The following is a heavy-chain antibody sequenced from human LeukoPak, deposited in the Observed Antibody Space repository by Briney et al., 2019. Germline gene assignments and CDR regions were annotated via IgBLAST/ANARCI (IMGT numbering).Heavy chain of an antibody. V-gene: IGHV1-69*01. J-gene: IGHJ4*02. CDR2: IIPIFGTA. CDR3: ARDASRVVVVIDYFDY. D-gene: IGHD3-22*01. Sequence: SVKVSCKASGGTFSSYAISWVRQAPGQGLEWMGGIIPIFGTANYAQKFQGRVTITADESTSTAYMELSSLRSEDTAVYYCARDASRVVVVIDYFDYWGQGTLVTVSS. CDR1: GGTFSSYA.